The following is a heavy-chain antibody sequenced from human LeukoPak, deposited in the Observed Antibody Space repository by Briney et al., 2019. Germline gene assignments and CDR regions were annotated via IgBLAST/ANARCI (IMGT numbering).Heavy chain of an antibody. J-gene: IGHJ6*02. D-gene: IGHD2-2*01. V-gene: IGHV1-69*04. CDR2: IIPILGIA. CDR1: GGTFSSYA. Sequence: ASVKVSCKASGGTFSSYAISWVRQAPGQGLEWMGRIIPILGIANYAQKFQGRVTITADKSMSTAYMELSSLRSEDTAVYYCARVPRGRYCSSTSCPSGHYYYYGMDVWGQGTTVTVSS. CDR3: ARVPRGRYCSSTSCPSGHYYYYGMDV.